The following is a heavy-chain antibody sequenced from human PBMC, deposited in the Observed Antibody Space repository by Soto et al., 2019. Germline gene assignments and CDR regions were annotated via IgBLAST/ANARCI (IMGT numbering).Heavy chain of an antibody. V-gene: IGHV1-2*04. Sequence: QVQLVQSGAEVKKPGASVKVSCKASGYTFTGYYMHWVRQAPGQGLAGMGWINPNSGGTNDAQKFQGWVTMTRDTYVSTAYMELSRLRSDDTAVYDCVRGRNYDILTGYYANWFDPWGQGTLVTDS. CDR3: VRGRNYDILTGYYANWFDP. J-gene: IGHJ5*02. CDR1: GYTFTGYY. D-gene: IGHD3-9*01. CDR2: INPNSGGT.